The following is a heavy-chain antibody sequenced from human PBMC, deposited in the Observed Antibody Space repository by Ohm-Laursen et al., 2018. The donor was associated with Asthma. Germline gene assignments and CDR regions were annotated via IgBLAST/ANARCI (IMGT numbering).Heavy chain of an antibody. CDR2: INHSGST. CDR3: ARRNYYYYGMDV. CDR1: GGSISSYY. J-gene: IGHJ6*02. V-gene: IGHV4-34*01. Sequence: SQTLSLTCTVSGGSISSYYWSWIRQPPGKGLEGIGEINHSGSTNYNPSLKSRVTISVDTSKNQFSLKLSSVTAADTAVYYCARRNYYYYGMDVWGQGTTVTVSS.